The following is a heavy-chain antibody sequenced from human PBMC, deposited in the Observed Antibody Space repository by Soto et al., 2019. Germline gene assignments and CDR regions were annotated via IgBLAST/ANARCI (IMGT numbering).Heavy chain of an antibody. V-gene: IGHV1-24*01. CDR1: GYFLTDLT. Sequence: QVQLVQSGAEVKKPRASLQVSCKVSGYFLTDLTVHWVRQDPGKGLERMGGFDREDGETSYAQKFNGRVTMTEDPSTAVAYMELSIQTSEDTAIYYGAHGEGIVKSIIYFDYWGQGTLVTVPS. D-gene: IGHD1-26*01. CDR2: FDREDGET. J-gene: IGHJ4*02. CDR3: AHGEGIVKSIIYFDY.